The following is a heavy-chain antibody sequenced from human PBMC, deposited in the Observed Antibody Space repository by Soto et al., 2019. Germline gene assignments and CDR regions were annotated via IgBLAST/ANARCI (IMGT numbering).Heavy chain of an antibody. Sequence: QVQLVQSGAEVKKPGSSVKVSCKASGGTFSSYAISWVRQAPGQGLEWMGGIIPIFGTANYAQKFQGRDTITADESTSTAYMELSSLRSEDTAVYYCARESLIVGATSYYYYGMDVWGQGTTVTVSS. CDR2: IIPIFGTA. CDR1: GGTFSSYA. V-gene: IGHV1-69*12. D-gene: IGHD1-26*01. J-gene: IGHJ6*02. CDR3: ARESLIVGATSYYYYGMDV.